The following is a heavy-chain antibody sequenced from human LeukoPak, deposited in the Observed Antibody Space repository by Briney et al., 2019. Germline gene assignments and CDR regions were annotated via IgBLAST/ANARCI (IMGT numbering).Heavy chain of an antibody. CDR3: AKESTAYSSGWDPALDY. Sequence: GGSLRLSCEASGFTVSSNYMSWVRQAPGKGLEWVSVIYGGGSTYYADSVKGRFTISRDTSKNTLYLQMNSLRAEDTAVYYCAKESTAYSSGWDPALDYWGQGTLVTVSA. CDR1: GFTVSSNY. D-gene: IGHD6-19*01. CDR2: IYGGGST. V-gene: IGHV3-53*05. J-gene: IGHJ4*02.